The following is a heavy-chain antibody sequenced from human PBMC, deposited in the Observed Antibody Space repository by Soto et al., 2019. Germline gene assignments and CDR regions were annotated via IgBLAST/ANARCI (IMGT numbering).Heavy chain of an antibody. J-gene: IGHJ5*02. CDR3: ASRLWSGYFTT. D-gene: IGHD3-3*01. V-gene: IGHV3-7*01. CDR1: GFTFSSFW. Sequence: GSLRLSCAASGFTFSSFWMSWVRQAPGKGLEWVANIKQDGSEKYYVDSVKCRFTISRDNAKNSLYLQMNSLRAEDTAVYYCASRLWSGYFTTWGQGTLGTVSA. CDR2: IKQDGSEK.